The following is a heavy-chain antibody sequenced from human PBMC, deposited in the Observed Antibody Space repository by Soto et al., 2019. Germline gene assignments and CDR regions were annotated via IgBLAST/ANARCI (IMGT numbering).Heavy chain of an antibody. D-gene: IGHD3-16*01. CDR2: IIPVFGRV. CDR3: ANARGGTFLGYHGMDI. CDR1: GGTFSSRA. Sequence: QVQLVQSGPEVKKTGTSVKVSCKASGGTFSSRAISWVRQAPGQGLEWMGGIIPVFGRVNYAEKFQDRVTITADESTGTGYMELSSLRAEDTALFYCANARGGTFLGYHGMDIWFQWTTVSVSS. J-gene: IGHJ6*02. V-gene: IGHV1-69*01.